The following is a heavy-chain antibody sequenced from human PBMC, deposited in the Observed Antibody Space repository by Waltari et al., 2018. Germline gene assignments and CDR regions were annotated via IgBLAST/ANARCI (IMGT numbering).Heavy chain of an antibody. D-gene: IGHD6-13*01. J-gene: IGHJ4*02. CDR2: INHSGST. CDR1: GGSFSGYS. CDR3: ARGPAAAGKRRYFDY. Sequence: QVQLQQWGAGLLKPSETLSLTCAVYGGSFSGYSWSWIRQPPGKGLEWIGEINHSGSTNYNPSLKSRVTISVDTSKNQFSLKLSSVTAADTAVYYCARGPAAAGKRRYFDYWGQGTLVTVSS. V-gene: IGHV4-34*01.